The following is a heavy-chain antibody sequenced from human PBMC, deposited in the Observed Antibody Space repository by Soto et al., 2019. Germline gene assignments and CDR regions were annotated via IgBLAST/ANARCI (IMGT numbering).Heavy chain of an antibody. V-gene: IGHV4-59*12. D-gene: IGHD2-15*01. J-gene: IGHJ3*02. CDR1: GGSISSYY. Sequence: SETLSLTCTVSGGSISSYYWSWIRQPPGKGLEWIGYIYYSGSTNYNPSLKSRVTISVDTSKNQFSLKLSSVTAADTAVYYCARNRSYCSGGSCYPASAFDIWGQGTMVTVSS. CDR3: ARNRSYCSGGSCYPASAFDI. CDR2: IYYSGST.